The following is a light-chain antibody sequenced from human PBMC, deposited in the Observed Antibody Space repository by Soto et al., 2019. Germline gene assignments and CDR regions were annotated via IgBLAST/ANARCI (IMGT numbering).Light chain of an antibody. CDR1: QNIHNH. J-gene: IGKJ4*01. Sequence: MSPSQTTLSVSPALGVILSGRASQNIHNHMSWFLQKPGQTPRLLIYDAIIRAADVPARFSGSWSGTEFTLTINSLQSEDFAVYYCQQYDAWPLTFGGGTKVDIK. CDR2: DAI. CDR3: QQYDAWPLT. V-gene: IGKV3-15*01.